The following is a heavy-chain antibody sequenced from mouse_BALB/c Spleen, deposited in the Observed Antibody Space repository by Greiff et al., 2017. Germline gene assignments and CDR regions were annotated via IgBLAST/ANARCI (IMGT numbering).Heavy chain of an antibody. V-gene: IGHV2-6-2*01. CDR1: GFSLTSYG. CDR3: ARHGVRPLYAMDY. D-gene: IGHD2-14*01. Sequence: QVQLKESGPDLVAPSQSLSITCTVSGFSLTSYGVHWVRQPPGKGLEWLVVIWSDGSTTYNSALKSRLSISKDNSKSQVFLKMNSLQTDDTAMYYCARHGVRPLYAMDYWGQGTSVTVSS. CDR2: IWSDGST. J-gene: IGHJ4*01.